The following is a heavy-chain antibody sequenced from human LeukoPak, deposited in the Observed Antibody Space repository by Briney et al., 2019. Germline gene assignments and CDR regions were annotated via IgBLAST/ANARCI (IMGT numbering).Heavy chain of an antibody. CDR3: ARLSLHCSGGSCYRGAFDS. J-gene: IGHJ4*02. D-gene: IGHD2-15*01. CDR1: GCSISSYF. CDR2: FYYSGVT. Sequence: SETLSPTCTVSGCSISSYFGSWSRQPPGKGLEVVAYFYYSGVTSYNPSLKSRVAISIDTSKNQFSLNLSSVTAADTAVYYCARLSLHCSGGSCYRGAFDSWGQGTLVTVSS. V-gene: IGHV4-59*08.